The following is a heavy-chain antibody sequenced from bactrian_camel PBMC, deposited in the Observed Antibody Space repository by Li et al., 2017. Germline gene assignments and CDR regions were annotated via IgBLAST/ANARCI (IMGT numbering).Heavy chain of an antibody. Sequence: HVQLVESGGGSVQPGGSLRLSCAASADTYSAHCMTWFRQAPGKKREGVATIGVWGTTDYADSVKGRFTISRDNAKNTLYLQMNSLKTEDTAVYYCATWWSVGFWGQGTQVTVS. CDR2: IGVWGTT. CDR1: ADTYSAHC. V-gene: IGHV3S53*01. J-gene: IGHJ6*01. CDR3: ATWWSVGF. D-gene: IGHD7*01.